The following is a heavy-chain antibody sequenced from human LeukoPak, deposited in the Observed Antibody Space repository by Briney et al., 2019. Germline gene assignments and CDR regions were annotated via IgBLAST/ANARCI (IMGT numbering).Heavy chain of an antibody. D-gene: IGHD3-16*02. CDR2: IYTSGST. V-gene: IGHV4-4*07. CDR3: ARDYDYVWGSYRFGLDY. J-gene: IGHJ4*02. Sequence: SETLSLTCTVSGGSISSYYWSWIRQPAGKGLEWIGRIYTSGSTNYNPSLKSRVTMSVDTSKNQFSLKLSSVTAADTAVHYCARDYDYVWGSYRFGLDYWGQGTLVTVSS. CDR1: GGSISSYY.